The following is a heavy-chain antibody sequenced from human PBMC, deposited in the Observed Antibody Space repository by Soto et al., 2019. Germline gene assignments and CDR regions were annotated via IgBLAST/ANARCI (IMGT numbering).Heavy chain of an antibody. D-gene: IGHD6-19*01. J-gene: IGHJ6*02. Sequence: QVQLVQSGAEVKKPGASVKVSCKASGYTFTGYYMHWVRQAPGQGLEWMGWINPNSGGTNYAQKIQGRVTMTRDTSISTAYMELSRLRSDDTAVYYCAILLSSSGWYYYYYGMDVWGQGTTVTVSS. V-gene: IGHV1-2*02. CDR2: INPNSGGT. CDR3: AILLSSSGWYYYYYGMDV. CDR1: GYTFTGYY.